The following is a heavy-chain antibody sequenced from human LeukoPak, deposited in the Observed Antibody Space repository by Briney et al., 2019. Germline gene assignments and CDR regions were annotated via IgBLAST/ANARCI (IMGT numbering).Heavy chain of an antibody. CDR2: IYYSGGT. CDR1: GGSISSYY. Sequence: PSETLSLTCTVSGGSISSYYWSWIRQPPGKGLEWIGFIYYSGGTNYNPSLKSRVTISVDTSKNQFSLKLSSVTAADTAVYYCARVSGWWELPNAFDIWGQGTMVTVSS. V-gene: IGHV4-59*01. CDR3: ARVSGWWELPNAFDI. J-gene: IGHJ3*02. D-gene: IGHD1-26*01.